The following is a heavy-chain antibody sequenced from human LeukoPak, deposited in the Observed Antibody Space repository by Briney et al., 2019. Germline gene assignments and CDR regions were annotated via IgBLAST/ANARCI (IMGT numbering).Heavy chain of an antibody. CDR2: IRSKGNGETA. Sequence: GGSLRLSCRGSGFTIDYYGLTWFRKAPGKGLEWVGFIRSKGNGETAEYAASVKGRFTISRDDSKSIAYLQMTSLKVDDTARYFCARDPSGGYTYGLPYFDYWGQGSLVIVST. D-gene: IGHD5-18*01. J-gene: IGHJ4*02. V-gene: IGHV3-49*03. CDR3: ARDPSGGYTYGLPYFDY. CDR1: GFTIDYYG.